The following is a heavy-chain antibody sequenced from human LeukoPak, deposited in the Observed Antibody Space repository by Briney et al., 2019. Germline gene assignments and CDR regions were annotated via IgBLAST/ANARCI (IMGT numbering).Heavy chain of an antibody. CDR3: ARGLGLLFDYYMDV. J-gene: IGHJ6*03. Sequence: ASVKVSCKASGGTFSSYAISWVRQAPGQGLEWMGGIIPIFGTANYAQKFQGRVTITTDESTSTAYMELSSLRSEDTAVYYCARGLGLLFDYYMDVWGKGTTVTVSS. V-gene: IGHV1-69*05. CDR2: IIPIFGTA. D-gene: IGHD3-3*01. CDR1: GGTFSSYA.